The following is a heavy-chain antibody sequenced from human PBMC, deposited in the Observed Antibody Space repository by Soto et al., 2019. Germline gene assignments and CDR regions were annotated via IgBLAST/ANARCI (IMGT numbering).Heavy chain of an antibody. Sequence: GGSLRLSCAASGFTFSSYAMSWVRQAPGKGLEWVSAISGSGGSTYYADSVKGRFTISRDNSKNTLYLQMNSLRAEETAVYYCAKDSKPNIVVVPAATDYWGQGTLVT. D-gene: IGHD2-2*01. CDR2: ISGSGGST. CDR3: AKDSKPNIVVVPAATDY. CDR1: GFTFSSYA. J-gene: IGHJ4*02. V-gene: IGHV3-23*01.